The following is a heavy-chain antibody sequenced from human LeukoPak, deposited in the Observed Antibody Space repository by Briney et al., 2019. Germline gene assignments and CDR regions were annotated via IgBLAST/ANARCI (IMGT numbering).Heavy chain of an antibody. CDR2: IRSKRDNYAT. V-gene: IGHV3-73*01. J-gene: IGHJ4*02. CDR3: TQSNY. Sequence: GGSLRLSCAASGFTFSSYPLNWVRQAPGKGLEWLGHIRSKRDNYATAYAASVQGRCTISRDDSKNTAYLQLNSLKTEDTAVYYCTQSNYWGQGALVTVSS. CDR1: GFTFSSYP.